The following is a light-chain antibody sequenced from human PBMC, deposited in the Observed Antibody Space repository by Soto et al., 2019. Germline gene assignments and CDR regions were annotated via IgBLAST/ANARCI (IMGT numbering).Light chain of an antibody. CDR3: QQYNDYSGT. V-gene: IGKV1-5*03. J-gene: IGKJ2*01. CDR2: KAS. Sequence: DIPMTQSPSTLSASIGDRVTISCRASQGISTWLAWYQQKPGKAPNLLIYKASSLETGVPSRFSGSGSGTEFTLTISSLQPDDFATYYCQQYNDYSGTFGQGTKLEIK. CDR1: QGISTW.